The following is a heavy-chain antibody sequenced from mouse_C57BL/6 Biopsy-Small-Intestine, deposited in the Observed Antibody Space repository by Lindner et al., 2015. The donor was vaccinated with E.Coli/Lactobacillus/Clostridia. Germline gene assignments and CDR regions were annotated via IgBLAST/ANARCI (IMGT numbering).Heavy chain of an antibody. CDR1: GGAITAYT. Sequence: SVKVSCKASGGAITAYTMNWVRQAPGQGLQWMGTIIPVLGTTNYAQRFQARVTVSADRSTGTTYMELVSLTQEDAAVYFCARDDWNDGSFDYWGQGTQVTASS. CDR2: IIPVLGTT. D-gene: IGHD2-13*01. J-gene: IGHJ4*01. V-gene: IGHV1-77*01. CDR3: ARDDWNDGSFDY.